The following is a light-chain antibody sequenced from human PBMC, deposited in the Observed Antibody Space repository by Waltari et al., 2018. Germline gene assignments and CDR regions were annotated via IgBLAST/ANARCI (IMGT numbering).Light chain of an antibody. CDR3: QSYDSSLRGFYV. J-gene: IGLJ1*01. Sequence: QSVLTQPPSRSGAPGQRVTMSCTGRISNIGAGYGVQWYQQSPGTAPQLLNYDNTNRSSGVPARSSGCKSGTSASLAITGLQAEDEADYYSQSYDSSLRGFYVFGTGTKVTV. CDR2: DNT. CDR1: ISNIGAGYG. V-gene: IGLV1-40*01.